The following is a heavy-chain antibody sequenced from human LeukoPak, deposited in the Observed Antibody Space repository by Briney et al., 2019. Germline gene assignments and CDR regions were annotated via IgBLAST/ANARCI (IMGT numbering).Heavy chain of an antibody. CDR1: GYTFTSYA. Sequence: ASVKVSCKASGYTFTSYAMHWVRQAPGQRLEWMGWINAGNGNTKYSQKFQGRVTITRDTSASTAYMELSSLRSEDTAVYYCAREASSGWYGGLYWFDPWGQGTLVTVSS. CDR2: INAGNGNT. CDR3: AREASSGWYGGLYWFDP. D-gene: IGHD6-19*01. V-gene: IGHV1-3*01. J-gene: IGHJ5*02.